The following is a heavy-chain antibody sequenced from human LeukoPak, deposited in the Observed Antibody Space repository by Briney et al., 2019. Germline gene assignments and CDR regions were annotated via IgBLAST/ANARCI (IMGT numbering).Heavy chain of an antibody. CDR1: SGSISSTSYY. CDR2: MYYSGST. V-gene: IGHV4-39*07. Sequence: PSETLSLTCTVSSGSISSTSYYWGWIRQPPGMGLEWIGSMYYSGSTYYNPSLKSRVTISVDTSKSQSSLKLSSVTAADTAVYYCARYMRSPRGGFDYWDQGTLVTVSS. CDR3: ARYMRSPRGGFDY. D-gene: IGHD3-10*01. J-gene: IGHJ4*02.